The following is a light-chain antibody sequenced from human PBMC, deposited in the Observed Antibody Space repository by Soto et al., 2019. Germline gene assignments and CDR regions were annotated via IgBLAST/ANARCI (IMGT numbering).Light chain of an antibody. CDR3: SSYTSSSTLP. CDR2: DVS. J-gene: IGLJ1*01. CDR1: SSDVGGYNY. Sequence: QSALTQPASVSGSPGQSITISCTGTSSDVGGYNYVSWYQQHPGKAPKLMIYDVSNWPSGVSNRFSGSKSGNTASLTISGLQAEDEADYYCSSYTSSSTLPFGTGTKLTVL. V-gene: IGLV2-14*01.